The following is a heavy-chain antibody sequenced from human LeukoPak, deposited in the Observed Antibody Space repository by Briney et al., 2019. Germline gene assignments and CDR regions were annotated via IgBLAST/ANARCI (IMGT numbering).Heavy chain of an antibody. CDR1: GFTFSNAW. J-gene: IGHJ4*02. Sequence: GGSLRLSCAASGFTFSNAWMSWVRQAAGKGPEWLGRILSKSDGGTTDYAAPAKGRFTISRDDSKNTVYLQMNSLTTEDTAVYYCSTYRYNYDTSGEDHWGQGTLVTVSS. CDR2: ILSKSDGGTT. CDR3: STYRYNYDTSGEDH. D-gene: IGHD3-22*01. V-gene: IGHV3-15*01.